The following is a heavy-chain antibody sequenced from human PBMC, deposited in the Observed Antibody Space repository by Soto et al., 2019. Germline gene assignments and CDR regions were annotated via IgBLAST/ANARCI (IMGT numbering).Heavy chain of an antibody. J-gene: IGHJ5*02. CDR3: AKGGVPWWLDP. D-gene: IGHD3-10*01. CDR2: INTGNGNT. Sequence: ASVKVSCKASGYTFTDYALHWVRQAPGQRLEWMGWINTGNGNTKYSQNFQGRVTITRDTSATTAYMELTSLTSEDTAVYYCAKGGVPWWLDPWGQGTQVTVSS. CDR1: GYTFTDYA. V-gene: IGHV1-3*04.